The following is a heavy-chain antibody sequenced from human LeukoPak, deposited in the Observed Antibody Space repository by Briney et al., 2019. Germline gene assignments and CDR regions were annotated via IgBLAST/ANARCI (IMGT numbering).Heavy chain of an antibody. CDR2: IFDSENS. J-gene: IGHJ4*02. Sequence: SETLSLTCTVSGDSISSYYWSCIRQPPGKGLEWIGYIFDSENSKYNPSLESRVIISVDTSKDQLSLKLTSVTAADTAVYYCARFSSQLLKTGGFDSWGQGTLVTVFS. CDR1: GDSISSYY. CDR3: ARFSSQLLKTGGFDS. D-gene: IGHD1-26*01. V-gene: IGHV4-59*01.